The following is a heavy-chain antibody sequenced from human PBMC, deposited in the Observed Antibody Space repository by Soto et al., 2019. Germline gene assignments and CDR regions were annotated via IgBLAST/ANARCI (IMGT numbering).Heavy chain of an antibody. CDR2: INHSGST. CDR3: ASFYSDSSGYYPCFDY. D-gene: IGHD3-22*01. V-gene: IGHV4-34*01. Sequence: SETLSLTCAVYGGSFSGYYWSWIRQPPGKGLEWIGEINHSGSTNYNPSLKSRVTISVDTSKNQFSLKLSSVTAADTAVYYCASFYSDSSGYYPCFDYWGQGTLVTVSS. CDR1: GGSFSGYY. J-gene: IGHJ4*02.